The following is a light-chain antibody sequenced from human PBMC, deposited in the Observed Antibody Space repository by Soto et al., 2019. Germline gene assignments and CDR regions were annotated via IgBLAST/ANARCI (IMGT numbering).Light chain of an antibody. J-gene: IGLJ3*02. V-gene: IGLV3-21*02. CDR1: NIGRKS. CDR3: QVLDPWV. Sequence: SYELTQPPSLSVAPGLTATITCSGHNIGRKSVHWYQQKPGHAPVLVIHDDSDRPSGIPERFSGSDSENTATLTISRVEPGDEADYYCQVLDPWVFGTGTKLTVL. CDR2: DDS.